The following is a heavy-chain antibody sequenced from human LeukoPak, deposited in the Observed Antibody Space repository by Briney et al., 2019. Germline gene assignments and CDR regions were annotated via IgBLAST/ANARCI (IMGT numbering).Heavy chain of an antibody. D-gene: IGHD3-22*01. CDR2: FDPEDGET. CDR3: ATAAYPGNYYDSSGSFDY. J-gene: IGHJ4*02. CDR1: GYTLTELS. Sequence: ASVKVSCKVSGYTLTELSMHWVRQAPGKGLEWMGGFDPEDGETIYAQKFQGRVTMTEDTSTDTAYMELSSLRSEDTAVYYCATAAYPGNYYDSSGSFDYWGQGTLVTVSS. V-gene: IGHV1-24*01.